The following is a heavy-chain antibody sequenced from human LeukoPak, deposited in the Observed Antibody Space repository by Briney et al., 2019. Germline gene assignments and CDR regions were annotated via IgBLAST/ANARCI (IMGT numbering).Heavy chain of an antibody. CDR1: GDSISSRTAA. Sequence: SQTLSLTCALSGDSISSRTAAWNWIRQSPSRGLEWLGRTYYRSKWYDDYAISVKSRITINPDTSKNQFSLQLNSVTPEDTAVYYCARSHYYGMDVWGQGTTVTVAS. CDR3: ARSHYYGMDV. J-gene: IGHJ6*02. CDR2: TYYRSKWYD. V-gene: IGHV6-1*01.